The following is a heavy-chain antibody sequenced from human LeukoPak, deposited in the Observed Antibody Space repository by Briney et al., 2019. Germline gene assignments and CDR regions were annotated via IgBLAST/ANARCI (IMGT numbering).Heavy chain of an antibody. CDR3: ARAYSYAPWYFDY. Sequence: SETLSLTCIVSGGSISSYFWRWIRPPPGKGLEWIGYIYYSGSTNYNPSLKSRVTISVDTSKNQYSPKLSSVTAADTAVYYCARAYSYAPWYFDYWGQGTLVTVSS. CDR1: GGSISSYF. CDR2: IYYSGST. V-gene: IGHV4-59*01. D-gene: IGHD2-2*01. J-gene: IGHJ4*02.